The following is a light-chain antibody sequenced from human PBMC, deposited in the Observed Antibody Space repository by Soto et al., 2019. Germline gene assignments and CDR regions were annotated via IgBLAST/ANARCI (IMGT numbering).Light chain of an antibody. Sequence: IVLTKSPSTLSLSPGERATLSCRASQSVSSDLAWYHQKPGQAPRLLIYGASTRATGIPARFSGSGSGTEFTLTINSLQSEDFAVYYCQQYNNWPRTFGQGTKVDIK. CDR3: QQYNNWPRT. J-gene: IGKJ1*01. CDR1: QSVSSD. V-gene: IGKV3-15*01. CDR2: GAS.